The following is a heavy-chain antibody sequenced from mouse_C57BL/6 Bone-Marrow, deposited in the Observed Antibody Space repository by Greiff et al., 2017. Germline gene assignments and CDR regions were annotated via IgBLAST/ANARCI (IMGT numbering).Heavy chain of an antibody. CDR3: ASPFWLLRSLFAY. CDR1: GIDFSRYW. Sequence: EVQLQESGGGLVQPGGSLKLSCAASGIDFSRYWMSWVRRAPGKGLEWIGEINPDSSTINYEPSLKDKFIISRDNAKNTLYLQMSKVRSEYTALYYGASPFWLLRSLFAYWGQGTLVTVSA. D-gene: IGHD1-1*01. J-gene: IGHJ3*01. CDR2: INPDSSTI. V-gene: IGHV4-1*01.